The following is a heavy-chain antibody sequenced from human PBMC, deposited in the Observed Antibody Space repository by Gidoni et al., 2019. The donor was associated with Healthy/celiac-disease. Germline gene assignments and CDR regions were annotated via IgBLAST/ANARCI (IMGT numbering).Heavy chain of an antibody. CDR3: AKETMIVVVLDY. Sequence: EVQLLESGGGLVQPGGSLRLSCAASGFTFSSYAMSWVRQAPGKGLEWVSDIRGSGGSTYYADSVKGRFTISRDNSKNTLYLQMNSLRAEDTAVYYCAKETMIVVVLDYWGQGTLVTVSS. J-gene: IGHJ4*02. CDR1: GFTFSSYA. CDR2: IRGSGGST. V-gene: IGHV3-23*01. D-gene: IGHD3-22*01.